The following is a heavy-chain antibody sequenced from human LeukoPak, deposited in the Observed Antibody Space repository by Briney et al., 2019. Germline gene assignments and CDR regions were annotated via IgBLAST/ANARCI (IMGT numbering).Heavy chain of an antibody. V-gene: IGHV1-18*01. CDR2: ISAYNGNT. CDR1: GYTFTSYG. D-gene: IGHD2-2*01. CDR3: ARVNSCSSTSCYAIKFDP. J-gene: IGHJ5*02. Sequence: ASVKVSCKASGYTFTSYGISWVRQAPGQGLEWMGWISAYNGNTNYAQKPQGRVTMTTDTSTSTAYMELRSLRSDDTAVYYCARVNSCSSTSCYAIKFDPWGQGTLVTVSS.